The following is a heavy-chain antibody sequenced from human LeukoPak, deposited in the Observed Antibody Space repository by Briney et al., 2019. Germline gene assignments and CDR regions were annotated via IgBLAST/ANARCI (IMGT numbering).Heavy chain of an antibody. CDR1: GGSISGGGYS. CDR3: ARGKDPRGWFDP. Sequence: SQTLSLTCAVSGGSISGGGYSWSWIRQPPGKGLEWIGYIYYSGSTNYNPSLKSRVTISVDTSKNQFSLKLSSVTAADTAVYYCARGKDPRGWFDPWGQGTLVTVSS. J-gene: IGHJ5*02. V-gene: IGHV4-61*08. CDR2: IYYSGST.